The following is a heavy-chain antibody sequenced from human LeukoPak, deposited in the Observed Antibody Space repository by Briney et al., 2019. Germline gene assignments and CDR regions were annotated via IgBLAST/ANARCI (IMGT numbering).Heavy chain of an antibody. CDR3: ARVGATGTADY. J-gene: IGHJ4*02. CDR2: ISKSGSDT. V-gene: IGHV3-11*03. D-gene: IGHD1-1*01. CDR1: GFTFSDYY. Sequence: GGYLRLSCAAFGFTFSDYYMSWIRQAPGKGLEWVSYISKSGSDTNFAESVKGRFTISRDNAKNSLYLQMNSLRAEDTAVYYCARVGATGTADYWGQGTLVTVSS.